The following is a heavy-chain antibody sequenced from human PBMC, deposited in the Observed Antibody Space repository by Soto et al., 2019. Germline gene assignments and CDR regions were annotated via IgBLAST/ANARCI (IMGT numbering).Heavy chain of an antibody. Sequence: GGSLGLSCVASRFSFSSYEMSWVRQAAGKGLEWVSRVSLTGDRTNYAGSVKGRFTVSRDNFKNTLYLEMDSLRPEDTAIYYCARGGGYCTPTSCAIDSWGRGTPVTVSS. V-gene: IGHV3-23*01. J-gene: IGHJ4*02. CDR1: RFSFSSYE. CDR2: VSLTGDRT. CDR3: ARGGGYCTPTSCAIDS. D-gene: IGHD2-8*01.